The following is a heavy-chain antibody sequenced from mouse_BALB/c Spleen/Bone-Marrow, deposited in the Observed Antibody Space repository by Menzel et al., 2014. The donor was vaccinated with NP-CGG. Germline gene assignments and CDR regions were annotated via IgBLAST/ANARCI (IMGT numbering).Heavy chain of an antibody. CDR1: GYTFTDYI. J-gene: IGHJ3*01. D-gene: IGHD2-10*02. V-gene: IGHV1-62-2*01. CDR2: FYPGSGRI. Sequence: VQLQQSGSELVKPGASVKLSCTASGYTFTDYIIHWVKQRSGQGLEWIGWFYPGSGRINSNEKFKDRATLTAHKSSSTVYMELSRLTSEESAVYFCARREEEYGNLFAYWGQGTLVTVSA. CDR3: ARREEEYGNLFAY.